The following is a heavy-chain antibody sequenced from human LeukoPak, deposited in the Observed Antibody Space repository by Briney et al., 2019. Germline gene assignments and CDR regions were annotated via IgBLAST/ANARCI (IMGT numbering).Heavy chain of an antibody. Sequence: SQTLSLTCTVSGGSISSGSYYWSWIRQPAWKGLEWIGRIYTSGSTNYNPSLKSRVTISVDTSKNQFSLKLSSVTAAHTAVYYCARERSSNWPDYDFWSGYYTGIMGAFDIWGQGTMVTVSS. CDR3: ARERSSNWPDYDFWSGYYTGIMGAFDI. J-gene: IGHJ3*02. D-gene: IGHD3-3*01. CDR1: GGSISSGSYY. CDR2: IYTSGST. V-gene: IGHV4-61*02.